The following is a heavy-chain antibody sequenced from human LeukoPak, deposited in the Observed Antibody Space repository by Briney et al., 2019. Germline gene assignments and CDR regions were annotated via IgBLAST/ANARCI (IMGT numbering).Heavy chain of an antibody. V-gene: IGHV3-30*18. Sequence: GRSLRLSCAASGFTFSSYGMHWVRQAPGKGLEWVAVIPYDGSNKYYADSVKGRFTISRDNSKNTLYLQMNSLRAEDTAVYYCAKDYGSGSHYFDYWGQGTLVTVSS. J-gene: IGHJ4*02. CDR1: GFTFSSYG. CDR2: IPYDGSNK. CDR3: AKDYGSGSHYFDY. D-gene: IGHD3-10*01.